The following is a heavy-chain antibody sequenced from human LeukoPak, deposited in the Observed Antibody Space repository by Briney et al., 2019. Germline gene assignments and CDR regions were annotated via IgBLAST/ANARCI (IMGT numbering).Heavy chain of an antibody. V-gene: IGHV3-48*04. CDR1: GFTFSSYS. CDR2: ISSSSSTI. CDR3: ARDRKYGDYAFDY. J-gene: IGHJ4*02. D-gene: IGHD4-17*01. Sequence: PGGSLRLSCAASGFTFSSYSKNWVRQAPGKGLEWVSYISSSSSTIYYADSVKGRFTISRDNAKNSLYLQMNSLRAEDTAVYYCARDRKYGDYAFDYWGQGTLVTVSS.